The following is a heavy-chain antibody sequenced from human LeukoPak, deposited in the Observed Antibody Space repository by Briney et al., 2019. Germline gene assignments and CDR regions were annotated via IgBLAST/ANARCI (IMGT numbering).Heavy chain of an antibody. CDR1: DDSISDYY. Sequence: SETLPLTCTVSDDSISDYYRGWIRQPPGKGLEWIGYFYNSGRSTYNPSLKSRVTISADTSKNHFSLKLNSVTTADTAVYYCTRGAGWLIDYWGQGILVTVSS. CDR2: FYNSGRS. CDR3: TRGAGWLIDY. J-gene: IGHJ4*02. D-gene: IGHD3-16*01. V-gene: IGHV4-59*01.